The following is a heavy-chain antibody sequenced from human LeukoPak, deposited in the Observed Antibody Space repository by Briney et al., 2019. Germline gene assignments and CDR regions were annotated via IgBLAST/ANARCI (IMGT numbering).Heavy chain of an antibody. J-gene: IGHJ3*02. V-gene: IGHV1-2*02. D-gene: IGHD4-17*01. CDR3: AREGTTVTTLSALDI. Sequence: ASVKVSCKASGYTFTGYYMHWVRQAPGQGLEWMGWINPNSGGTNYAQKFQGRVTMTRDTSISTAYMELSRLRSDDTAVYYCAREGTTVTTLSALDIWGQGTMVTVSS. CDR1: GYTFTGYY. CDR2: INPNSGGT.